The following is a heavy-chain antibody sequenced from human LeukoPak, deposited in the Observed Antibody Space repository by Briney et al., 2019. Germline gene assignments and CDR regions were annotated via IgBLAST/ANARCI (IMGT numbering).Heavy chain of an antibody. Sequence: PSETLSLTCAVSGGPFSGYFWSWIRQSSGKGLEGIGEIHNSGTNNYNPSLNSRVTISEDTSKNQFYLNLSSVTAADTAVYYCARRYYYNLGSFPFDFWGQGTLVTVSS. D-gene: IGHD3-10*01. V-gene: IGHV4-34*01. CDR1: GGPFSGYF. CDR2: IHNSGTN. CDR3: ARRYYYNLGSFPFDF. J-gene: IGHJ4*02.